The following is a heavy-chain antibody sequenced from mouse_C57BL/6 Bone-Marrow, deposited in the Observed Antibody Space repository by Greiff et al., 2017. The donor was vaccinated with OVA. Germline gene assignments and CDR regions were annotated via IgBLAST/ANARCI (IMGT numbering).Heavy chain of an antibody. CDR3: AREGEGYAMDY. CDR2: IYPRSGNT. J-gene: IGHJ4*01. CDR1: GYTFTSYG. V-gene: IGHV1-81*01. Sequence: QGQLQQSGAELARPGASVKLSCKASGYTFTSYGISWVKQRTGQGLEWIGEIYPRSGNTYYYEKFKGKATLTADKSSSTAYMELRSLTSEDSAVYFCAREGEGYAMDYWGQGTSVTVSS.